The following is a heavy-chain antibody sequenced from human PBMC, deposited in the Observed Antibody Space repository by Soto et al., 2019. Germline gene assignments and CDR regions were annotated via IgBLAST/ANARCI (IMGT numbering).Heavy chain of an antibody. J-gene: IGHJ3*02. CDR1: GYSFTSYW. CDR2: IYPGDSDT. D-gene: IGHD3-22*01. V-gene: IGHV5-51*01. Sequence: GESLKISCKGSGYSFTSYWIGWVRQMPGKGLEWMGIIYPGDSDTRYSPSFQGQVTISADKSISTAYLQWSSLKASDTAMYYCARAMQYYYDSSGYYPAAPNDAFDIWGQGTTVTVSS. CDR3: ARAMQYYYDSSGYYPAAPNDAFDI.